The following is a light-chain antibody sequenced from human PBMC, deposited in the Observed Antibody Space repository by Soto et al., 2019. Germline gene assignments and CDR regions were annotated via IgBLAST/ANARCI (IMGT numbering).Light chain of an antibody. CDR3: QQYNSYWRT. V-gene: IGKV1-5*03. CDR2: KAS. Sequence: DIQMTQSPSTLSASVGDRVTITCRASQSINSWLAWYQQKPGKAPKLLIYKASTLESGVPSRFSGSGSGTDFTLTISSLQPDDFATYYCQQYNSYWRTFGQGTKVEIK. J-gene: IGKJ1*01. CDR1: QSINSW.